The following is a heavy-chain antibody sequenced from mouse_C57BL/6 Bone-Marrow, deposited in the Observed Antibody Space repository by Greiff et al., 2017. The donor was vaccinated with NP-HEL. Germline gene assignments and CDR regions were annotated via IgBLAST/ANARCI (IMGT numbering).Heavy chain of an antibody. Sequence: LVESDAELVKPGASVKISCKVSGYTFTDHTIHWMKQRPEQGLEWIGYIYPRDGSTKYNEKFKGKATLTVDKSSSTAYMQLNSLTSEDSAVYFCARMGYYDYDPFFAYWGQGTLVTVSA. J-gene: IGHJ3*01. CDR1: GYTFTDHT. CDR2: IYPRDGST. CDR3: ARMGYYDYDPFFAY. V-gene: IGHV1-78*01. D-gene: IGHD2-4*01.